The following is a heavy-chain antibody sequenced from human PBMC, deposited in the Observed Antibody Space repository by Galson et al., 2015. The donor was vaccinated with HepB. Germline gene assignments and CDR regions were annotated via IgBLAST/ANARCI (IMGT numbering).Heavy chain of an antibody. CDR3: ARVEGYSSGWPNFDY. D-gene: IGHD6-19*01. J-gene: IGHJ4*02. CDR2: IIPIFGTA. Sequence: SVKVSCKASGGTFSSYAISWVRQAPGQGLEWMGGIIPIFGTANYAQKFQGRVTITADESTSTAYMELSGLRSEDTAVYYCARVEGYSSGWPNFDYWGQGTLVTVSS. V-gene: IGHV1-69*13. CDR1: GGTFSSYA.